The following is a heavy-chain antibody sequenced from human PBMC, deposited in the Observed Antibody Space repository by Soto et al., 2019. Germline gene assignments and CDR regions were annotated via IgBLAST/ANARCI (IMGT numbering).Heavy chain of an antibody. CDR2: ITWNSGKI. Sequence: GGSLRLSCTASGFTFDDYAMHWVRQGPGRGLEWVSGITWNSGKIAYADSVKGRFTIARDDDNNSLYLQMNSLRPEDAALYYCVKDSYADFHRVLSTAEYFFDYWGHGTLVTVSS. CDR3: VKDSYADFHRVLSTAEYFFDY. CDR1: GFTFDDYA. V-gene: IGHV3-9*01. D-gene: IGHD2-15*01. J-gene: IGHJ4*01.